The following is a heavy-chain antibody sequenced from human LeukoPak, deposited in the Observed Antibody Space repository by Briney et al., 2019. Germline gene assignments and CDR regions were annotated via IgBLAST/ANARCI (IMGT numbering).Heavy chain of an antibody. CDR1: GGSVSDYY. V-gene: IGHV4-34*01. D-gene: IGHD6-19*01. CDR2: INHSGST. CDR3: ARSAEGSRSGWCINY. J-gene: IGHJ4*02. Sequence: KPSETLSLTCAVYGGSVSDYYWIWIRQPPGKGLEWIGEINHSGSTNYDPSLKSRVTISVDTSKNQFSLKLRSVTAGDRAVYYCARSAEGSRSGWCINYWGRGTLVTVSS.